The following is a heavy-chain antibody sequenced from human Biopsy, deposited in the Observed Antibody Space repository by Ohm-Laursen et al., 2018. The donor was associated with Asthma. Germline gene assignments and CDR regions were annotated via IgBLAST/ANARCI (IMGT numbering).Heavy chain of an antibody. CDR2: LIPVLGTA. D-gene: IGHD7-27*01. V-gene: IGHV1-69*13. Sequence: SVKVSCKASGDSLGSFINYAISWVRQAPRQGLEWMGGLIPVLGTADYAPMFEGRVTITADESTSTAYMELSSLRSEDTAVYYCARSSHINWGGYFDYWGQGTLVTVSS. CDR1: GDSLGSFINYA. J-gene: IGHJ4*02. CDR3: ARSSHINWGGYFDY.